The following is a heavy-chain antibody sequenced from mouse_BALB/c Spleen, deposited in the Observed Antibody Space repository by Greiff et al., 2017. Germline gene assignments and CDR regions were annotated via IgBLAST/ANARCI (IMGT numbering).Heavy chain of an antibody. CDR1: GDSITSGY. CDR2: ISYSGST. V-gene: IGHV3-8*02. CDR3: ARYYGNYDYAMDY. J-gene: IGHJ4*01. Sequence: EVQVVESGPSLVKPSQTLSLTCSVTGDSITSGYWNWIRKFPGNKLEYMGYISYSGSTYYNPSLKSRISITRDTSKNQYYLQLNSVTTEDTATYYCARYYGNYDYAMDYWGQGTSVTVSS. D-gene: IGHD2-1*01.